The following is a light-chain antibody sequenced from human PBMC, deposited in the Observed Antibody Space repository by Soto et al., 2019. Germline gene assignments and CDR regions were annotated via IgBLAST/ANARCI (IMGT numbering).Light chain of an antibody. Sequence: EIVLKQSPGTLSLSPGERATISCRASQSVSSSYLAWYQQKPGQAPRLLIYGASSRATGIPDRFSGSGSGTDFTLTISRLEPEDFAVYYCQQYCSSPFTFGPGTKVDIK. V-gene: IGKV3-20*01. J-gene: IGKJ3*01. CDR1: QSVSSSY. CDR3: QQYCSSPFT. CDR2: GAS.